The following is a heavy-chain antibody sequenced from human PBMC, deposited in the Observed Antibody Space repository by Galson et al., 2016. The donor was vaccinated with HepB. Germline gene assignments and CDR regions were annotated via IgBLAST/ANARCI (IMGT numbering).Heavy chain of an antibody. D-gene: IGHD3-3*01. CDR2: ISPYNGHT. V-gene: IGHV1-18*01. J-gene: IGHJ4*02. Sequence: SVKVSCKAAGYNFSTYVVSWVRQAPGHGLEWMGWISPYNGHTNYTRSLQGRVTMTTDTSAATVYMELKRLTSDDTAVYYCARNYFWSAHSDCWGQGTLVTVSS. CDR3: ARNYFWSAHSDC. CDR1: GYNFSTYV.